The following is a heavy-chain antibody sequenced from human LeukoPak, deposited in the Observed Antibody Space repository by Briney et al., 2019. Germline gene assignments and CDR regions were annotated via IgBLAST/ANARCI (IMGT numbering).Heavy chain of an antibody. V-gene: IGHV4-39*07. Sequence: SETLPLTCTVSGGSISSSDYYWRWIRQPPGKGLDWIGSIYYSGNTYYNPSLKSRVTISVDTSKNQFSLKLSSVTAADTAVYYCARDRSTSHYYGMDVWGQGTTVTVSS. CDR1: GGSISSSDYY. D-gene: IGHD2-2*01. J-gene: IGHJ6*02. CDR2: IYYSGNT. CDR3: ARDRSTSHYYGMDV.